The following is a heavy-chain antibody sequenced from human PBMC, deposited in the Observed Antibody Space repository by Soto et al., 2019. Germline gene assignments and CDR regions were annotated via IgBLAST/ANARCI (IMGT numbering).Heavy chain of an antibody. CDR1: GYTFTGYY. Sequence: ASVKVSCKASGYTFTGYYIHWVRQAPGQGLEWMGWIKPNSGGTSSAQGFQGRVTMTRDTSMSTAYMELSGLRSDDTAVYYCARDYDFGTGYYLSGMDVWRQGTTVTVSS. CDR2: IKPNSGGT. D-gene: IGHD3-3*01. J-gene: IGHJ6*02. V-gene: IGHV1-2*02. CDR3: ARDYDFGTGYYLSGMDV.